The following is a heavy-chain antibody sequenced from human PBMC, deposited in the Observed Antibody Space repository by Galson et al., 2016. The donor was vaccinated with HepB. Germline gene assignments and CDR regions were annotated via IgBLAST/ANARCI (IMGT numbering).Heavy chain of an antibody. Sequence: SLRLSCAASGFTFTAHTMNWVRQAPGKGLESISYISTNGATIHYADSAKGRFTVSRDNSKNTLYLQMKSLRAEDTAVYYCAKSTLGVTLESYYYGMDVWGQGTTVTVSS. J-gene: IGHJ6*02. CDR3: AKSTLGVTLESYYYGMDV. CDR1: GFTFTAHT. D-gene: IGHD2-21*02. V-gene: IGHV3-48*01. CDR2: ISTNGATI.